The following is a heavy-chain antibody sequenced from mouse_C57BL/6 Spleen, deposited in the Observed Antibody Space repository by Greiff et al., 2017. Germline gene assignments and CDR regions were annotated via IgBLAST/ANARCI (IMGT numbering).Heavy chain of an antibody. D-gene: IGHD1-1*01. CDR1: GYAFSSSW. CDR2: IYPGDGDT. Sequence: VQGVESGPELVKPGASVKISCTASGYAFSSSWMNWVKQRPGKGLEWIGRIYPGDGDTNYNGKFKGKATLTADKSSSTAYMQLSSLTSEDSAVYFWAKGDYYGSSYDWYFDVWGTGTTVTVSS. V-gene: IGHV1-82*01. J-gene: IGHJ1*03. CDR3: AKGDYYGSSYDWYFDV.